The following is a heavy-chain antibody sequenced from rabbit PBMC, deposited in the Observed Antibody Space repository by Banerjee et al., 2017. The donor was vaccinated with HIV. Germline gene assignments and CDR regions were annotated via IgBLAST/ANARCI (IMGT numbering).Heavy chain of an antibody. D-gene: IGHD3-1*01. J-gene: IGHJ3*01. CDR1: SFSSNA. V-gene: IGHV1S40*01. Sequence: SFSSNAMCWVRQAPGKGLEWIACITTGDGRTYYASWVNGRFTISKTSSTTVTLQMTSLTAADTATYFCARDYGLWGQGTLVTVS. CDR3: ARDYGL. CDR2: ITTGDGRT.